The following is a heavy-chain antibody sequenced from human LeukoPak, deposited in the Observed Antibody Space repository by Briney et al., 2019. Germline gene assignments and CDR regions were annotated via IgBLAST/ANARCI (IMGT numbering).Heavy chain of an antibody. CDR3: ARITYAFWSGYYMPDDP. CDR1: GHTFTNYG. D-gene: IGHD3-3*01. V-gene: IGHV1-18*04. CDR2: LSIYNGNT. Sequence: ASVKVSCKVSGHTFTNYGISWVRPAPGQGLEWMGWLSIYNGNTDYAQQLRGRVTMTTDTSTSTAYMELTSLKSDDTAVYYCARITYAFWSGYYMPDDPWGQGTLVTVSS. J-gene: IGHJ5*02.